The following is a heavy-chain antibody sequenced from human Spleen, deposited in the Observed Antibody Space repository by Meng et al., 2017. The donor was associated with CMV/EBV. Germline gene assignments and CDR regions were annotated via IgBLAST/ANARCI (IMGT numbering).Heavy chain of an antibody. Sequence: ASVKVSCKASGYTFTSYDINWVRQATGRGLEWMGWMNPNSGNTGYAEKFQGRVTMTRNTSISTAFMQLSSLKSEDTAVYYCARGAVPLEWFSPGAYYYDGMDVWGQGTTVTVSS. CDR1: GYTFTSYD. D-gene: IGHD3-3*01. CDR3: ARGAVPLEWFSPGAYYYDGMDV. J-gene: IGHJ6*02. CDR2: MNPNSGNT. V-gene: IGHV1-8*02.